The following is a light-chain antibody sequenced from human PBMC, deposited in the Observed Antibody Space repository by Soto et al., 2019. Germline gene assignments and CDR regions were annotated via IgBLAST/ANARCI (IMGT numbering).Light chain of an antibody. Sequence: EIVMTQSPATLSVSPGERVTLSCRASQSVSGNLAWYQQRPGQAPRLLIYGASTRATGVPARFSGFGSGTDFTLSIIRLEPEDFAVYYCQQYDISPWTFGQGTKVDIK. CDR2: GAS. J-gene: IGKJ1*01. CDR3: QQYDISPWT. V-gene: IGKV3-15*01. CDR1: QSVSGN.